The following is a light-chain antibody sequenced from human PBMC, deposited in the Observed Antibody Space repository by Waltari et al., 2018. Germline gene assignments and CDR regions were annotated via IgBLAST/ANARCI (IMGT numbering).Light chain of an antibody. CDR1: TIRTKR. Sequence: SYVLAQPPSVSGAPGKTARITCAGKTIRTKRVHWYQQRPGQAPVLVIYQDSYRPTGIPERFSGSNSGSTATLTISRVEAGDEADYYCQVWDSKSDHVIFGGGTKLTVL. CDR2: QDS. V-gene: IGLV3-21*04. CDR3: QVWDSKSDHVI. J-gene: IGLJ2*01.